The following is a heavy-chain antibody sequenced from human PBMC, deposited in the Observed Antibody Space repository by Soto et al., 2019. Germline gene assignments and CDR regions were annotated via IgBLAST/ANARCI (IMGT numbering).Heavy chain of an antibody. CDR3: AREGVSWGYYYYMDV. D-gene: IGHD3-16*01. J-gene: IGHJ6*03. CDR2: IYYSGST. Sequence: SETLSLTCTVSGGSISSYYWSWIRQPPGKGLEWIGYIYYSGSTNYNPSLKSRVTTSVDTSKNQFSLKLSSVTAADTAVYYCAREGVSWGYYYYMDVWGKGTTVTVSS. V-gene: IGHV4-59*01. CDR1: GGSISSYY.